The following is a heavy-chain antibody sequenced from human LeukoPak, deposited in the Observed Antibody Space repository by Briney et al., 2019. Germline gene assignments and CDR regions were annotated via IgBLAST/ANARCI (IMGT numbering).Heavy chain of an antibody. J-gene: IGHJ5*02. CDR1: GGSINDYY. Sequence: SETLSLTCTVSGGSINDYYWTWIRQAPGKGLEWIGYISNSGTADYNPSLKSRVTMSVDTSNNEFSLRLTSVTAADTAMYYCARVVRGAVTSNCFDPWGQGTLVTVSS. CDR2: ISNSGTA. V-gene: IGHV4-59*01. CDR3: ARVVRGAVTSNCFDP. D-gene: IGHD4-17*01.